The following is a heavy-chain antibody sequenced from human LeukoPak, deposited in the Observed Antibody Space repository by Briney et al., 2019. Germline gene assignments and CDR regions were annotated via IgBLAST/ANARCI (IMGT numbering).Heavy chain of an antibody. D-gene: IGHD3-22*01. CDR2: ISAYNGNT. CDR3: ARDYFDTSPSGY. V-gene: IGHV1-18*01. J-gene: IGHJ4*02. Sequence: GASVKVSCKASGYTFNSYGINWVRQAPGQGLEWMGWISAYNGNTNYAQKLQGRVTMTTDTSTSTAYMELRSLRSDDTAIYFCARDYFDTSPSGYWGQGTPVTVSS. CDR1: GYTFNSYG.